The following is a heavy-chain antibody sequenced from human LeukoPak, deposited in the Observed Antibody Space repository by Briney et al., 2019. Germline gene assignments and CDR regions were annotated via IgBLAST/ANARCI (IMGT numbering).Heavy chain of an antibody. J-gene: IGHJ6*03. D-gene: IGHD2-15*01. CDR3: ARGCYIDTGATYYYYMDV. CDR1: GYTFTSYY. Sequence: ASVKVSCKASGYTFTSYYMHWVRQAPGQGLEWMGIINPSGGSTSYAQKFQGRVTMTRDMSTSTVYMELSSLRSEDTAVYYCARGCYIDTGATYYYYMDVWGKGTTVTVSS. V-gene: IGHV1-46*01. CDR2: INPSGGST.